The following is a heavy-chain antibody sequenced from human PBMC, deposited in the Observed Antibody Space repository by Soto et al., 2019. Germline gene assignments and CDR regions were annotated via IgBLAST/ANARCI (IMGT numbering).Heavy chain of an antibody. Sequence: SETLSLTCSVSGVSISSYFWSWIRQAPGRGLEWIGYTYHRGSTDYSPSLRSRVAISLDTSENQFSLKVNSVTAADTAVYYCARIGGYHGPLDYWGQGTPVTVSS. D-gene: IGHD6-25*01. J-gene: IGHJ4*02. CDR1: GVSISSYF. V-gene: IGHV4-59*01. CDR2: TYHRGST. CDR3: ARIGGYHGPLDY.